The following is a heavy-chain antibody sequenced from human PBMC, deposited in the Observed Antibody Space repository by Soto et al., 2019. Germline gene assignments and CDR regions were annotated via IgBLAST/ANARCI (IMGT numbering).Heavy chain of an antibody. Sequence: PGGSLRLSCAASGFTFDDYAMHWVRQAPGKGLEWVSGISWNSGSIGYADSVKGRFTISRDNAKNSLYLQMNSLRAEDTALYYCAKDMGRRSSIATGFDYWGQGTLVTVSS. J-gene: IGHJ4*02. CDR2: ISWNSGSI. V-gene: IGHV3-9*01. CDR1: GFTFDDYA. CDR3: AKDMGRRSSIATGFDY. D-gene: IGHD6-6*01.